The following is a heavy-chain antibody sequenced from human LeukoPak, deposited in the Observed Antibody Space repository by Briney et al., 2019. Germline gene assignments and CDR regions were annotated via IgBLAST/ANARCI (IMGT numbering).Heavy chain of an antibody. V-gene: IGHV4-39*01. Sequence: SETLSLTCTVSGGSISSSSYYWGWIRQPPGKGLEWIGSIYYSGSTYYNPSLKGRVTIPVDTSKNQFSLKLSSVTAADTAVYYCARRIAAARGTFDYWGQGTLVTVSS. CDR2: IYYSGST. CDR1: GGSISSSSYY. J-gene: IGHJ4*02. D-gene: IGHD6-13*01. CDR3: ARRIAAARGTFDY.